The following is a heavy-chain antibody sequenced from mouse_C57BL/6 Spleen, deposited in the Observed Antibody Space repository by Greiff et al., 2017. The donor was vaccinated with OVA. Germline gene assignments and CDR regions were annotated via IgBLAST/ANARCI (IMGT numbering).Heavy chain of an antibody. CDR1: GFSFSDYG. CDR3: SRDSSSSWFAY. D-gene: IGHD1-1*01. Sequence: DVKLVESGGGLVKPGGSLKLSCAASGFSFSDYGMHWVRQAQEKGLEWVAYFSSGSSPLYSADTAKGRFPISRDNAKNTLILQMSSLRAEDTAVNYCSRDSSSSWFAYWGQGTLVTVSA. J-gene: IGHJ3*01. V-gene: IGHV5-17*01. CDR2: FSSGSSPL.